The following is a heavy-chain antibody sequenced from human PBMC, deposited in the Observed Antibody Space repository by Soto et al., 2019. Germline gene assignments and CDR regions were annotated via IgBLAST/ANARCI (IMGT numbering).Heavy chain of an antibody. D-gene: IGHD4-17*01. CDR2: IYHSGST. CDR1: GYSISSGYY. V-gene: IGHV4-38-2*01. CDR3: AGGAATVTPGWFDP. Sequence: SETLSLTCAVSGYSISSGYYWGWIRQTPGKGLEWIASIYHSGSTYYNPSLKSRVTISVDTSKNQFSLKLTSVTAADTAVYYCAGGAATVTPGWFDPWGQGIMVTVSS. J-gene: IGHJ5*02.